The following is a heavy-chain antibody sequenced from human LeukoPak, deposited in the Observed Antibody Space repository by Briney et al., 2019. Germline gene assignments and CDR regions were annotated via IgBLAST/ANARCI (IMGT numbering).Heavy chain of an antibody. J-gene: IGHJ4*02. CDR1: GYTLTGYY. CDR3: AIYYDFWTARGYYFDY. CDR2: INPNSGGT. Sequence: GSVKVSCKASGYTLTGYYMHWVRQAPGQGLEWMGWINPNSGGTNYAQKFQGRVTMTRDTSISTAYMELSRLRSDDTAVYYCAIYYDFWTARGYYFDYWGQGTLVTVSS. D-gene: IGHD3-3*01. V-gene: IGHV1-2*02.